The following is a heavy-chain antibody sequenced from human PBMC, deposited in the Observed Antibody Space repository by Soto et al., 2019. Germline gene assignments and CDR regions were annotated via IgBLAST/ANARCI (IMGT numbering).Heavy chain of an antibody. CDR2: VNSDGTTT. V-gene: IGHV3-74*01. J-gene: IGHJ6*02. Sequence: EVQLVESGGGLVQPGGSLRLSCAASGFTFSSYWMHWARQAPGKGLVWVSRVNSDGTTTNYADSVKGRFTISRDNARNTLYLQINSLRAEDTAVYYCVRDGYPAWVYGVDVWGQGTTVTVSS. CDR1: GFTFSSYW. D-gene: IGHD6-13*01. CDR3: VRDGYPAWVYGVDV.